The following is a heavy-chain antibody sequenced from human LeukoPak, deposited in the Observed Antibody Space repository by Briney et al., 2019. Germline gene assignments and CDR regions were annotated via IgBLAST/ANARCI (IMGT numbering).Heavy chain of an antibody. CDR1: GFTFSSYG. J-gene: IGHJ4*02. V-gene: IGHV3-30*02. CDR3: AKDPCSSTSCYPDY. D-gene: IGHD2-2*01. CDR2: IRYDGSNK. Sequence: GESLRLSCAASGFTFSSYGMHWVRQAPGKGLEWVAFIRYDGSNKYYADSVKGRFTISRDNSKNTLYLQMNSLRAEDTAVYYCAKDPCSSTSCYPDYWGQGTLVTVSS.